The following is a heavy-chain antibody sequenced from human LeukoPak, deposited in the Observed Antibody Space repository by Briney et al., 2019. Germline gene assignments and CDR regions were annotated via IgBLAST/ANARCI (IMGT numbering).Heavy chain of an antibody. CDR1: EFTVDDTY. CDR2: VYSGGKT. J-gene: IGHJ4*02. Sequence: GSLRLSCAASEFTVDDTYMSWVRQTPGKGLEWVSVVYSGGKTFYADSVKGRFTISRDTSKNTVYLQMNTLRADDTAVYYCARQAAAGLDYWGQGTLVTVSS. CDR3: ARQAAAGLDY. D-gene: IGHD6-13*01. V-gene: IGHV3-66*02.